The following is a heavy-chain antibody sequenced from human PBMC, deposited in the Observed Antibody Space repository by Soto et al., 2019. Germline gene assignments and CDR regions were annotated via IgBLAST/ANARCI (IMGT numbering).Heavy chain of an antibody. D-gene: IGHD2-2*01. Sequence: QVQLQESGPGLVKPSETLSLTCTVSGGSISSYYWSWIRQPPGKGLEWIGYIYYSWSTNYNPSLMSRVTISVDTSKNQFSLKLSSVTAADTAVYYCARGKGYCSSTSCLDAFDIWGQGTMVTVSS. CDR1: GGSISSYY. J-gene: IGHJ3*02. CDR3: ARGKGYCSSTSCLDAFDI. V-gene: IGHV4-59*01. CDR2: IYYSWST.